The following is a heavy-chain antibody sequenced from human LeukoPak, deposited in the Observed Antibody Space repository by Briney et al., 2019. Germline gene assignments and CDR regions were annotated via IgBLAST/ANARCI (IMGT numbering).Heavy chain of an antibody. CDR3: ARQGGLWLRAPFDY. J-gene: IGHJ4*02. Sequence: PSETLSLTCTVSGGSISTSSYYWGWIRQPPGKGLEWVGSMYYSGSTYYNPSLQSRVTISADTSKNQFSLRLTSVTAADTAAYYCARQGGLWLRAPFDYWGQGTLVTVSS. D-gene: IGHD5-18*01. CDR2: MYYSGST. CDR1: GGSISTSSYY. V-gene: IGHV4-39*01.